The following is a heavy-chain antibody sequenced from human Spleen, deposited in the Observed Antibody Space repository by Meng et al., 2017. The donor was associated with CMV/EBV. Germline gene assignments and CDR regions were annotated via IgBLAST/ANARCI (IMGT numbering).Heavy chain of an antibody. CDR3: ARDHIVSGQGIS. D-gene: IGHD2-21*01. J-gene: IGHJ5*02. V-gene: IGHV4-34*01. CDR1: GGSFSGYY. Sequence: QVQLQQWGAGLLKPSETLSLTCAVYGGSFSGYYWSWIRQPPGKGLEWIGEINHSGSTNYNPSLKSRVTMSADTSKNHFSLSLNSVTAADTAVYYCARDHIVSGQGISWGQGTLVTVSS. CDR2: INHSGST.